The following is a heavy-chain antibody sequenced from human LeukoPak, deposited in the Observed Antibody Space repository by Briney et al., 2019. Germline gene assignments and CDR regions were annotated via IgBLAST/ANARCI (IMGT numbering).Heavy chain of an antibody. J-gene: IGHJ2*01. Sequence: SETLSLTCTVSGGSISSGGYYWSWIRQPAGKGLEWIGRIYTSGSTNYNPSLKSRVTMSVDTSKNQFSLKPSSVTAADTAVYYCARVKAAMTIYWYFDLWGRGTLVTVSS. D-gene: IGHD2-2*01. CDR1: GGSISSGGYY. V-gene: IGHV4-61*02. CDR3: ARVKAAMTIYWYFDL. CDR2: IYTSGST.